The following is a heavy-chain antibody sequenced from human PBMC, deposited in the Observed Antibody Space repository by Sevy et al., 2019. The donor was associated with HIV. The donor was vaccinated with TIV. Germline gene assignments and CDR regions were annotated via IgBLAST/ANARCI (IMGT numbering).Heavy chain of an antibody. CDR3: AREGCTKPHDY. CDR1: GLTFTKYS. V-gene: IGHV3-23*01. Sequence: GGPLRLPCPASGLTFTKYSMSWVRQPPGKGREWVSTLSFGCGEINYADSVKGRFTISRDNSKSSVYLQMNNLRPEDTAVYYCAREGCTKPHDYWGQGTLVTVSS. CDR2: LSFGCGEI. D-gene: IGHD2-8*01. J-gene: IGHJ4*02.